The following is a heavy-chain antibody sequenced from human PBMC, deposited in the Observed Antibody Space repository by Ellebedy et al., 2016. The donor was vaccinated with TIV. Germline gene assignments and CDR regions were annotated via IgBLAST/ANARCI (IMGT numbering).Heavy chain of an antibody. CDR2: INPSGGGA. J-gene: IGHJ6*02. V-gene: IGHV1-46*01. D-gene: IGHD6-13*01. Sequence: ASVKVSCKASGGPLRNYAISWVRQAPGQGLEWVGMINPSGGGADYAQKFQGRISVTRDTSTRTVYMDLSGLRSEDTAVYYCARDMGSTWPYYKYGMDVWGQGTTVTVSS. CDR1: GGPLRNYA. CDR3: ARDMGSTWPYYKYGMDV.